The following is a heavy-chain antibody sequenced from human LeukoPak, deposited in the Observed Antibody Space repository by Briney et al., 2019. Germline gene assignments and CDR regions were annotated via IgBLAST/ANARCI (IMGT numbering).Heavy chain of an antibody. D-gene: IGHD3-10*01. CDR1: GFTFDDYA. Sequence: GRSLRLSCAASGFTFDDYAMHWVRQAPGKGLEWVSGISWNSGSIGYVDSVKGRFTISRDNARNALYLQMNSLRAEDTAIYYCTNVPRGVGDYWGQGTLVTVSS. J-gene: IGHJ4*02. CDR3: TNVPRGVGDY. CDR2: ISWNSGSI. V-gene: IGHV3-9*01.